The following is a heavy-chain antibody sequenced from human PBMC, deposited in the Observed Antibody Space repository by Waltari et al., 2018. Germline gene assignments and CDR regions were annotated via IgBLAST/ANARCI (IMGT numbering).Heavy chain of an antibody. CDR3: AGTPVGVTFLYFDY. D-gene: IGHD1-26*01. J-gene: IGHJ4*02. Sequence: QVHLQQWGAGLLKPSETLSLTCAVYGGSFSGYYWSWIRQSPGKGLEWIGEINYSGSTNYHPSLKSRVTISIDTSKTQFSLELTSVTGADTAVYYCAGTPVGVTFLYFDYWGQGTLVTVSS. CDR1: GGSFSGYY. V-gene: IGHV4-34*01. CDR2: INYSGST.